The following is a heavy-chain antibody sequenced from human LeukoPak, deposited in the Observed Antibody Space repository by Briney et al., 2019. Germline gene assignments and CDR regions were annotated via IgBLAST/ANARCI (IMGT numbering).Heavy chain of an antibody. CDR3: ARDLLHYAARSKYYMDV. J-gene: IGHJ6*03. CDR2: INPSGGST. D-gene: IGHD6-6*01. V-gene: IGHV1-46*01. Sequence: ASVKVSCKASGYTFTSYYMHWVRQAPGQGLEWMGIINPSGGSTSYAQKFQGRVTMTRDMSTSTVYMELSSLRSEDTAVYYCARDLLHYAARSKYYMDVWGKGTTVTVSS. CDR1: GYTFTSYY.